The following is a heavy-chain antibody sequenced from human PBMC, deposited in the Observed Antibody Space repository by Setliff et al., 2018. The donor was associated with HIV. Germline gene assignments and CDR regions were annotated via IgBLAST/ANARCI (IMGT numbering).Heavy chain of an antibody. D-gene: IGHD1-26*01. V-gene: IGHV3-30*02. CDR2: IRFDGDRE. Sequence: PGGSLRLSCAASGFIFSDYAMHWVRQAPGKGLEWVAHIRFDGDREYYADSVKGRFTISRDNSKNTLYLQMDSLGAEDTAVYYCARINSASLSKALDYWGQGTPVTVSS. CDR3: ARINSASLSKALDY. J-gene: IGHJ4*02. CDR1: GFIFSDYA.